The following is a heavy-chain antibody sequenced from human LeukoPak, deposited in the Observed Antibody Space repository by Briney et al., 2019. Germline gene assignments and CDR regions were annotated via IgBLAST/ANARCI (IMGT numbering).Heavy chain of an antibody. J-gene: IGHJ4*02. Sequence: ASVKVSCKASGYTFSTYGISRVRQAPGQGLEWMGWISGYNGNTNYAQKFQGRVSMTTDTSTSTAYMELRSLRYDDTAVYYCARDDVGAIDYWGQGTLVTVSS. CDR3: ARDDVGAIDY. CDR1: GYTFSTYG. CDR2: ISGYNGNT. V-gene: IGHV1-18*01. D-gene: IGHD1-26*01.